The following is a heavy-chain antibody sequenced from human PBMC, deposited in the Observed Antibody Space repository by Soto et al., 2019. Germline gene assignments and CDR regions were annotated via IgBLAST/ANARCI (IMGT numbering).Heavy chain of an antibody. CDR2: IIPIFGTA. CDR1: GGTFSSYA. Sequence: ASVQVSCKASGGTFSSYAISWVRQAPGQGLEWMGGIIPIFGTANYAQRFQGRVTITADKSTSTAYMELSSLRSEDTAVYYCARDSKDSSGLWAFDIWGQGTMVTVAS. J-gene: IGHJ3*02. CDR3: ARDSKDSSGLWAFDI. V-gene: IGHV1-69*06. D-gene: IGHD3-22*01.